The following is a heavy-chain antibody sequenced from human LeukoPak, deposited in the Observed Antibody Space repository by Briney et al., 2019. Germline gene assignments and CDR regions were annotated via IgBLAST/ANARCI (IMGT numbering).Heavy chain of an antibody. Sequence: SETLSLTCTVSGGSISSYYWSWIRQPPGKGLEWIGYIYYSGSTNYNPSLKSRVTISVDTSKNQFSLKLSSVTAADTAVYYCARSAAYYDFWTGYYNALYYMDVWGKGITVTVSS. V-gene: IGHV4-59*01. J-gene: IGHJ6*03. CDR2: IYYSGST. CDR3: ARSAAYYDFWTGYYNALYYMDV. CDR1: GGSISSYY. D-gene: IGHD3-3*01.